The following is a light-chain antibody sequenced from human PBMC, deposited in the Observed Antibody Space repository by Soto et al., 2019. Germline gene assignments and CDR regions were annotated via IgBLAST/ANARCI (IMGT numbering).Light chain of an antibody. CDR1: QSVSSN. V-gene: IGKV3-15*01. Sequence: EKVMTQSPATLSVSPGERATLSCRASQSVSSNLAWYQQKPGQAPRLLIYGASTRATGIPARFSGSWSGTEFTLTISSLQSEDFGVYYCQQYNNWPPYTFGQGTKLEIK. CDR3: QQYNNWPPYT. J-gene: IGKJ2*01. CDR2: GAS.